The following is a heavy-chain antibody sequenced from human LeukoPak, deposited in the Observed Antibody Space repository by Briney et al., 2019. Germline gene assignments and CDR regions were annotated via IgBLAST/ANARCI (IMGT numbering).Heavy chain of an antibody. CDR1: GFTFSDHY. Sequence: GGSLRLSCAASGFTFSDHYMSWVRQAPGKGLEWVGRIKSKTDGGTTDYAAPVKGRFTISRDDSKNTLYLQMNSLKTEDTAVYYCTTVFWSGYYAPFNWFDPWGQGTLVTVSS. J-gene: IGHJ5*02. V-gene: IGHV3-15*01. CDR3: TTVFWSGYYAPFNWFDP. CDR2: IKSKTDGGTT. D-gene: IGHD3-3*01.